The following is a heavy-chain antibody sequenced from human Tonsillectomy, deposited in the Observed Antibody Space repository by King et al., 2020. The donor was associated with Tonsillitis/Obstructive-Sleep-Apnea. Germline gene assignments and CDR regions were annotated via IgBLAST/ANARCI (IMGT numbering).Heavy chain of an antibody. V-gene: IGHV3-33*01. CDR3: ARRCGGDCPYYYYYMDV. CDR1: GFTFSSYG. CDR2: IWDDGSNK. J-gene: IGHJ6*03. D-gene: IGHD2-21*01. Sequence: VQLVESGGGVVQPGRSLRLSCAASGFTFSSYGMHWVRQAPGKGLEWVAVIWDDGSNKYYADSVKGRFTISRDNSKNTLYLQMNSLRAEDTAVYYCARRCGGDCPYYYYYMDVWGKGTTVTVSS.